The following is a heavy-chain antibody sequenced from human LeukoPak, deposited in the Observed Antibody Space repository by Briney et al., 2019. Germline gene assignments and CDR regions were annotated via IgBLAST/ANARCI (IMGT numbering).Heavy chain of an antibody. Sequence: GASVKVSCKGSGYTFTNYAVHWVRQAPGQRLEWLGWINPGNGDTKYSQNFQGRVTVTSDTSAATAYVELNSLTSEDTAVYYCARERWHCRVNCYSVYYYALDVRGQGTTVTVSS. J-gene: IGHJ6*02. CDR3: ARERWHCRVNCYSVYYYALDV. CDR2: INPGNGDT. D-gene: IGHD2-15*01. CDR1: GYTFTNYA. V-gene: IGHV1-3*01.